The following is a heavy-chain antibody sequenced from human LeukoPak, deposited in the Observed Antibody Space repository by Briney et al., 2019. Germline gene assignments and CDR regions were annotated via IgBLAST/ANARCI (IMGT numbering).Heavy chain of an antibody. CDR3: ARGLWGWELLPGNS. V-gene: IGHV3-30*01. J-gene: IGHJ4*02. CDR1: GFTFSSYA. Sequence: GGSLRLSCAASGFTFSSYAMHWVRQAPGKGLEWVAVISYDGSNKYYADSVKGRFTISRDNSKNTLYLQMNSLRAEDTAVYYCARGLWGWELLPGNSWGQGTLVTISS. CDR2: ISYDGSNK. D-gene: IGHD1-26*01.